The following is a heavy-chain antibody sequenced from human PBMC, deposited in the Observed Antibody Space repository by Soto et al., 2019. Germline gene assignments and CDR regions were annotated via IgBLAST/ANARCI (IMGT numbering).Heavy chain of an antibody. Sequence: ESGGGVVQPGRSLRLSCAASGFTFSSYAMHWVRQAPGKGLEWVAVISYDGSNKYYADSVKGRFTISRDNSKNTLYLQMNSLRAEDTAVYYCAREDWSLELDYWGQGTLVTVSS. D-gene: IGHD3-9*01. J-gene: IGHJ4*02. CDR1: GFTFSSYA. CDR3: AREDWSLELDY. CDR2: ISYDGSNK. V-gene: IGHV3-30-3*01.